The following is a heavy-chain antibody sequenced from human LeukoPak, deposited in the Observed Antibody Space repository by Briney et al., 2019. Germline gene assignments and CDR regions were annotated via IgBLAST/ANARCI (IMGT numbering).Heavy chain of an antibody. CDR2: ISGSGGST. D-gene: IGHD6-19*01. J-gene: IGHJ4*02. CDR3: AKRGSSGWYVPAGIDY. CDR1: GFTFSSYA. V-gene: IGHV3-23*01. Sequence: PGGSLRLSCAASGFTFSSYAMSWVRQAPGKGLEWVSAISGSGGSTYYADSVKGRFTISRGNSKNTLYLQMNSLRAEDTAVYYCAKRGSSGWYVPAGIDYWGQGTLVTVSS.